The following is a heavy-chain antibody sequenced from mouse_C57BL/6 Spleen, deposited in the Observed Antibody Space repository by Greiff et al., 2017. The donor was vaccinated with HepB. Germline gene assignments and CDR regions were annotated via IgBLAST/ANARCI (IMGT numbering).Heavy chain of an antibody. D-gene: IGHD2-5*01. V-gene: IGHV5-16*01. J-gene: IGHJ4*01. CDR2: INYDGSST. CDR3: AREAYYSNYGLDY. Sequence: EVMLVESEGGLVQPGSSMKLSCTASGFTFSDYYMAWVRQVPEKGLEWVANINYDGSSTYYLDSLKSRFIISRDNAKNILYLQMSSLKSEDTATYYCAREAYYSNYGLDYWGQGTSVTVSS. CDR1: GFTFSDYY.